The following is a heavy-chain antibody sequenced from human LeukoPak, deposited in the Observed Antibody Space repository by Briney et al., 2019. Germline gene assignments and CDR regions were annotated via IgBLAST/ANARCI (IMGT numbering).Heavy chain of an antibody. Sequence: KPSETLSLTCTVSGGSISSYYWSWIRQPPGKGLEWIGYIYYSGSTNYNPSLKSRVTISVDTSKNQFSLKLSSVTAADTAVYYCARDMTGTTPTFDYWGQGTLVTDSS. D-gene: IGHD1-7*01. CDR3: ARDMTGTTPTFDY. J-gene: IGHJ4*02. CDR1: GGSISSYY. CDR2: IYYSGST. V-gene: IGHV4-59*01.